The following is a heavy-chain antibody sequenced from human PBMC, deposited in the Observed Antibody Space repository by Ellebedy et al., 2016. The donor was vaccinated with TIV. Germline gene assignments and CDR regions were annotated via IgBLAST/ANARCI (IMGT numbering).Heavy chain of an antibody. D-gene: IGHD4-17*01. CDR3: GSKIRDYGDYEGPFDP. J-gene: IGHJ5*02. CDR2: ISGSGGST. V-gene: IGHV3-23*01. Sequence: GESLKISCAASGFTFSSYAMSWVRQAPGKGLEWVSAISGSGGSTYYADSVKGRFTISRDNSKNTLYLQLNSLRAEDTAVYYCGSKIRDYGDYEGPFDPWGQGTLVTVSS. CDR1: GFTFSSYA.